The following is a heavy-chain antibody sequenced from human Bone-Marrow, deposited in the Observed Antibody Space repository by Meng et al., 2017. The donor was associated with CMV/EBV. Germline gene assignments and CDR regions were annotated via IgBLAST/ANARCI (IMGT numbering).Heavy chain of an antibody. V-gene: IGHV3-11*06. CDR2: ISSSSSYT. Sequence: CAASGFTFSNAWMSWVRQAPGKGLEWVSYISSSSSYTNYADSVKGRFTISRDNAKNSLYLQMNSLRAEDTAVYYCARLRGSGSYYGYWGQGTLVTVSS. CDR3: ARLRGSGSYYGY. J-gene: IGHJ4*02. D-gene: IGHD1-26*01. CDR1: GFTFSNAW.